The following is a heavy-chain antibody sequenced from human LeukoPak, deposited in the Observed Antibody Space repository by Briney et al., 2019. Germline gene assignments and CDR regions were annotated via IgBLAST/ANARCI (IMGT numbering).Heavy chain of an antibody. V-gene: IGHV3-53*01. Sequence: GGSLRLSCAISGVSVSGTHMSWVRQAPGKGLEWVSAIYTGGTTYYADSVQGRFTVSRDNSKNILYLHMNNLRAEDTAVYYCARDTATTGGGLDSWGQGTLVTVSS. CDR3: ARDTATTGGGLDS. J-gene: IGHJ4*02. CDR1: GVSVSGTH. CDR2: IYTGGTT. D-gene: IGHD1-1*01.